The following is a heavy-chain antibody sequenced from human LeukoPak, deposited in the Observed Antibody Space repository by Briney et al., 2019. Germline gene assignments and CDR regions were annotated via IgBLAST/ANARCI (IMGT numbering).Heavy chain of an antibody. CDR1: GFTFSGYG. CDR2: TWYDGSNK. J-gene: IGHJ4*02. V-gene: IGHV3-33*01. Sequence: GRSLRLSCAASGFTFSGYGMHWVRQAPGKGLEWVAVTWYDGSNKYYADSVKGRFTISRDNSKNTLYLQMNSLRAEDTAVYYCARDAGVVVAARYFDYWGQGTLVTVSS. CDR3: ARDAGVVVAARYFDY. D-gene: IGHD2-15*01.